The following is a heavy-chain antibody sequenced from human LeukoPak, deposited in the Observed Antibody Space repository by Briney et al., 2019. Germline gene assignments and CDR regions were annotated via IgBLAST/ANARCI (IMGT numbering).Heavy chain of an antibody. CDR2: IYGDDNK. Sequence: SGPTLVNPTQTLTLTCTFSGFSLTTSGVVVGWVRQPPGKALEWVAFIYGDDNKRYSPSLKSRLTITKDTSKNQVVLTMTNVDPVDTATYYCVHGTTVTSFDHWGQGTLVTVSS. D-gene: IGHD4-17*01. CDR1: GFSLTTSGVV. V-gene: IGHV2-5*02. CDR3: VHGTTVTSFDH. J-gene: IGHJ4*02.